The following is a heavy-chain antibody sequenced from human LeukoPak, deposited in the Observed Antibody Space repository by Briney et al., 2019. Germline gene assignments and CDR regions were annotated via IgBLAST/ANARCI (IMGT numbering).Heavy chain of an antibody. CDR1: GYTFTSYG. CDR3: AKAGSGGSAFDI. Sequence: VASVKVSRLASGYTFTSYGISWVRPAPGQGLEWMGWISAYNGNTNYAQKLQGRVTMTTDTSTSTAYMELRSLRSDDTAVYYCAKAGSGGSAFDIWGQGTMVTVSS. D-gene: IGHD2-15*01. CDR2: ISAYNGNT. V-gene: IGHV1-18*01. J-gene: IGHJ3*02.